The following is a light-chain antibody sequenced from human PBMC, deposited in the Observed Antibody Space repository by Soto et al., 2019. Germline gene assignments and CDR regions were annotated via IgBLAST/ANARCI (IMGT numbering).Light chain of an antibody. Sequence: QSVLTQPPSVSGAPGQRVTISCTGSSSNIGAGYDVHWYQQHPGTAPKLLIYGNSNRPSGVPDRFSGSKSGTSASLAITGLQAEDEADYYCQSYDSSHVVFGGGTKVTVL. CDR3: QSYDSSHVV. CDR2: GNS. V-gene: IGLV1-40*01. CDR1: SSNIGAGYD. J-gene: IGLJ2*01.